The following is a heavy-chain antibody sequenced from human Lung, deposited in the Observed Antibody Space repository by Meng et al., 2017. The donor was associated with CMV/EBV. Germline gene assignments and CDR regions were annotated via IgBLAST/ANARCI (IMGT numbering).Heavy chain of an antibody. Sequence: SCXPSGYTFXTHPISWVRQAPGQGLEWMGWISAYNGYTDYTQKFQGRVTMTTDSSTTTAYMELRRLRSDDTAVYYCARGGPPPATNGVVISPYFFNYYALDVXGQGXTVTVSS. CDR3: ARGGPPPATNGVVISPYFFNYYALDV. D-gene: IGHD3-3*01. CDR2: ISAYNGYT. CDR1: GYTFXTHP. J-gene: IGHJ6*02. V-gene: IGHV1-18*04.